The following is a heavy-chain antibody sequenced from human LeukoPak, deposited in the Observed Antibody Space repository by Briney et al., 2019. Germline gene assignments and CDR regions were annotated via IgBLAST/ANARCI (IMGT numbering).Heavy chain of an antibody. Sequence: KASETLSLNCAVYGGSFSGYYWSWIRQPPGKGLEWIAEINHSGSTNYNPSLKSRVTISGDTCRNQCSLKLSSVTGAGTALYFSARAGVAVAGMWVRLVNTSYGMDVWGQGTTVTVSS. CDR2: INHSGST. D-gene: IGHD6-13*01. V-gene: IGHV4-34*01. CDR3: ARAGVAVAGMWVRLVNTSYGMDV. CDR1: GGSFSGYY. J-gene: IGHJ6*02.